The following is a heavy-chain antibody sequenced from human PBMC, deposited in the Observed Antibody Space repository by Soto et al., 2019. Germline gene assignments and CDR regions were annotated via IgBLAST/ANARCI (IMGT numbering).Heavy chain of an antibody. CDR2: IYYSGST. J-gene: IGHJ6*02. D-gene: IGHD1-26*01. CDR3: ARTGVPGSYYYYYYGMDV. CDR1: GGSISSSSYY. Sequence: PSETLSLTCTVSGGSISSSSYYWGWIRQPPGKGLEWIGSIYYSGSTYYNPSLKSRVTISVDTSKNQFSLKLSSVTAADTAVYYCARTGVPGSYYYYYYGMDVWGQGTTVTVSS. V-gene: IGHV4-39*01.